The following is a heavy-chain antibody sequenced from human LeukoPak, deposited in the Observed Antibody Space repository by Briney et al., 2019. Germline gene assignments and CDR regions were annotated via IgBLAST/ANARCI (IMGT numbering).Heavy chain of an antibody. J-gene: IGHJ4*02. CDR3: AKDRGFCSGGSCYSGY. V-gene: IGHV3-23*01. D-gene: IGHD2-15*01. CDR1: GFTFSSYA. Sequence: VGSLRLSCAASGFTFSSYAMSWVRQAPGKGLEWVSAISGSGGSTYYADSVKGRFTISRDNSKNTLYLQMNSLRAEDTAVYYCAKDRGFCSGGSCYSGYWGQGTLVTVSS. CDR2: ISGSGGST.